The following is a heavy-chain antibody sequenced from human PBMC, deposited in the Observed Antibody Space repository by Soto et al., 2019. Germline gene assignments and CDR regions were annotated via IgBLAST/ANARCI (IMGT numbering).Heavy chain of an antibody. CDR1: GYSFTSYW. V-gene: IGHV5-10-1*01. CDR3: ARTRYYYDSSGYCNWFDP. J-gene: IGHJ5*02. CDR2: IDPSDSYT. Sequence: GESLKISCKGSGYSFTSYWISWVRQMPGKGLEWMGRIDPSDSYTNYSPSFQGHVTISADKSISTAYLQWSSLKASDTAMYYCARTRYYYDSSGYCNWFDPWGQGTLVTVSS. D-gene: IGHD3-22*01.